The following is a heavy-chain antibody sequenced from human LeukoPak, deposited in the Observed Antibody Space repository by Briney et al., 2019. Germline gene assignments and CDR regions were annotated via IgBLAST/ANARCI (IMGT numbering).Heavy chain of an antibody. V-gene: IGHV3-53*05. CDR2: IYSGGST. J-gene: IGHJ4*02. CDR3: ARDLGLFSYFDY. CDR1: EFTVSSNY. D-gene: IGHD3-22*01. Sequence: PGGTLRLSCAASEFTVSSNYMSWVRQAPGKGLEWVSAIYSGGSTYYADSVKGRFTISRDNSKNTLYLQMNSLRAEDTAVYYCARDLGLFSYFDYWGQGTLVTVSS.